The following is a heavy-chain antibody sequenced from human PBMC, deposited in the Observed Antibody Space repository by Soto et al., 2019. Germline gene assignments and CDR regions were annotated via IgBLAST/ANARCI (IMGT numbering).Heavy chain of an antibody. V-gene: IGHV1-18*01. CDR1: GYTFTRYG. Sequence: QVQLVQSGAEGKKPGASVKVSCKASGYTFTRYGISWVRQAPGQGLEWMGWISAYNGNTNYAQKLQGRVTMTTDTATSTAYMELRSLRSDDTAVYYCARAWSSIAAAGTEGDYWGQGTLVTVSS. CDR2: ISAYNGNT. D-gene: IGHD6-13*01. J-gene: IGHJ4*02. CDR3: ARAWSSIAAAGTEGDY.